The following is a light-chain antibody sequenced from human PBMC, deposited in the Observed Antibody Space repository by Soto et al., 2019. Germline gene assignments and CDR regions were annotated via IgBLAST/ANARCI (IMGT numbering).Light chain of an antibody. Sequence: DIQMTQSPSTLSASVGDRVTITCRASQSISSWLAWDQQKPGKAPKLLIYDASSLESGVPSRFSGSGSGTEFTLTISSLQPDDFATYYCQQYNSYSWTFGQGTKVYIK. J-gene: IGKJ1*01. CDR3: QQYNSYSWT. V-gene: IGKV1-5*01. CDR2: DAS. CDR1: QSISSW.